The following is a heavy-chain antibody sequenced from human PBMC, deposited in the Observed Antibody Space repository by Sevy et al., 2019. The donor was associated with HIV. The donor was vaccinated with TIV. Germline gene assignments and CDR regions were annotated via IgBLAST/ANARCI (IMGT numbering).Heavy chain of an antibody. J-gene: IGHJ4*02. Sequence: SQTLSLTCAISGDSVSSNSAAWNWIRQSPSRGLEWLGRTYNRSKWYNDYAVSVKSRITINPDTSKNQFSLRLNSVTPEDTAVYYCARNPPYCSSTSCHFDYWGQGTLVTVSS. D-gene: IGHD2-2*01. CDR2: TYNRSKWYN. V-gene: IGHV6-1*01. CDR3: ARNPPYCSSTSCHFDY. CDR1: GDSVSSNSAA.